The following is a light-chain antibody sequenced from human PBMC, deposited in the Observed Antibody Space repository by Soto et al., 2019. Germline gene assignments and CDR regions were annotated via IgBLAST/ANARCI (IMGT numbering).Light chain of an antibody. V-gene: IGKV1-5*03. CDR1: QTLDRDY. CDR3: HQYDSYPRT. CDR2: KAS. Sequence: IQMTQSPSTLSASLGDRVTMTCRASQTLDRDYLAWYQQKPGKGPNLLIYKASTLESGVPSRFSGGGSGTAFTLTISSLQPDDLATYYCHQYDSYPRTFGQGTKVDLK. J-gene: IGKJ1*01.